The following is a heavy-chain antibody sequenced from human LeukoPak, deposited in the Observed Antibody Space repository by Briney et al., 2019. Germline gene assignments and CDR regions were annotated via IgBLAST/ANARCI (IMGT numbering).Heavy chain of an antibody. D-gene: IGHD4-23*01. J-gene: IGHJ3*02. Sequence: SETLSLTCAVSGYSISSSNWWGWIRQSPGKGLEWIGYIYYSGSTYYNPSLKSRVTMSVDTSKNQFSLNLNSVTAVDTAVYYCARERKRYGGQASGAFDIWGQGTMVTVSS. CDR1: GYSISSSNW. CDR3: ARERKRYGGQASGAFDI. V-gene: IGHV4-28*03. CDR2: IYYSGST.